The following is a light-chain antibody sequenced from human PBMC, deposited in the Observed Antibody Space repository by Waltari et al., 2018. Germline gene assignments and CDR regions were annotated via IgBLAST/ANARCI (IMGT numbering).Light chain of an antibody. J-gene: IGKJ4*01. Sequence: IVMTQSPDSLAVSLGERATINCWSIQSVFWNSNKTNYLACYQHQPGPPPKLLFYWASTREYGVPDRFSGSGSGTDFTLTINNLQAEDVAVYYCQQYYSFPLTFGGGTKVEIK. CDR3: QQYYSFPLT. V-gene: IGKV4-1*01. CDR1: QSVFWNSNKTNY. CDR2: WAS.